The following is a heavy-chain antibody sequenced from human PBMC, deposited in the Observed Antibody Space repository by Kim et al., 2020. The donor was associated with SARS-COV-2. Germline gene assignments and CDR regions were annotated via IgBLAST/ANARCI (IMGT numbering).Heavy chain of an antibody. CDR1: GYSISSGYY. J-gene: IGHJ4*02. CDR3: ARAYYDSRCYYFDY. D-gene: IGHD3-22*01. V-gene: IGHV4-38-2*02. Sequence: SETLSLTCTVSGYSISSGYYWGWIRQPPGKGLEWIGSIYHSGSTYYNPSLKSRVTISVDTAKNQFSLKLSSVTAADTAVYYCARAYYDSRCYYFDYWGQG. CDR2: IYHSGST.